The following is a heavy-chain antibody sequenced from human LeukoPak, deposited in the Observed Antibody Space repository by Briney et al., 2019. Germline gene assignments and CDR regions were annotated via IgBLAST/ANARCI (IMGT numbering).Heavy chain of an antibody. CDR2: IYTSGST. CDR1: GGSISSGSYY. Sequence: SETLSLTCTVSGGSISSGSYYWSWIRQPAGKGLEWIGRIYTSGSTNYNPSLKSRVTISVDTSKNQFSLKLSSVTAADTAVYYCARGFQAAIIPAIIFVWFPHFDYWGQGTLVTVSS. D-gene: IGHD2-2*01. V-gene: IGHV4-61*02. CDR3: ARGFQAAIIPAIIFVWFPHFDY. J-gene: IGHJ4*02.